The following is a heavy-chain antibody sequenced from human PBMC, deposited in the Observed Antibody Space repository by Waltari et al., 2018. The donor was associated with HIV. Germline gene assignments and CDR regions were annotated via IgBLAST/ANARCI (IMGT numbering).Heavy chain of an antibody. D-gene: IGHD2-15*01. CDR2: IEPGDSDT. J-gene: IGHJ6*02. V-gene: IGHV5-51*01. CDR1: GYSFSSYW. CDR3: ARRGGRYCSGGSCYSYYYYGMDV. Sequence: EVQLVQSGAEVKKPGESLKISCKGSGYSFSSYWIGWVRQMPGKGLEWMGIIEPGDSDTRYSPSFQGQVTISADKSISTAYLQWSSLKASDTAMYYCARRGGRYCSGGSCYSYYYYGMDVWGQGTTVTVSS.